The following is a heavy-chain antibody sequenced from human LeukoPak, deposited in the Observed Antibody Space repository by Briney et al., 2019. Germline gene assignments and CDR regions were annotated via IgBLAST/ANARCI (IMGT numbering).Heavy chain of an antibody. V-gene: IGHV3-48*01. Sequence: QTGGSLRLSCAASGFTFSSYSMNWVRQAPGKGLEWVSYISSSSSTIYYADSVKGRFTISRDNAKNSLYLQMNSLRAEDTAVYYCARGLILEWLPSYYFDYWGQGTPVTVSS. CDR2: ISSSSSTI. CDR1: GFTFSSYS. J-gene: IGHJ4*02. CDR3: ARGLILEWLPSYYFDY. D-gene: IGHD2-15*01.